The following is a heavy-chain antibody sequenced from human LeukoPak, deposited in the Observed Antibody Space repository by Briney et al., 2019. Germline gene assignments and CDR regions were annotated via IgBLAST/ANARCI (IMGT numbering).Heavy chain of an antibody. CDR1: GFTFSNHV. CDR3: ATTRFY. Sequence: GSLRLSCAASGFTFSNHVMSWVRQAPGKGLEWVSTITGTGGNTYYADSVKGRFTISRDNSKNTLYLQMSSLRVEDSAVYYCATTRFYWGQGTLVTVSS. D-gene: IGHD4-11*01. V-gene: IGHV3-23*01. CDR2: ITGTGGNT. J-gene: IGHJ4*02.